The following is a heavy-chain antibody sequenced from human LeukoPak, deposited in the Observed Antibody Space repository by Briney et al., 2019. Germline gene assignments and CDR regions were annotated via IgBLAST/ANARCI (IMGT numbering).Heavy chain of an antibody. CDR2: ISHDGSTK. CDR1: GFTFSSYA. J-gene: IGHJ4*02. V-gene: IGHV3-30-3*01. CDR3: ARIPTRETLIDY. D-gene: IGHD3-10*01. Sequence: GGSLRLSCAVSGFTFSSYAMHWVRQAPGKGLEWVAVISHDGSTKYYADSVKGRFTISRDNSKNTLYLQVNSLRAEDTAVYYCARIPTRETLIDYWGQGTLVTVSS.